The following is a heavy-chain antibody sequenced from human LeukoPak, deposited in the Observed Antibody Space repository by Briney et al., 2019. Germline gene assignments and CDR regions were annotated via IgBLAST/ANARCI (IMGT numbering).Heavy chain of an antibody. V-gene: IGHV3-21*04. D-gene: IGHD5-24*01. CDR3: AKDLGPGSMATSPGFDY. CDR2: ISSSSSYI. Sequence: PGGSLRLSCAASGFTFSSYSMNWVRQAPGKGLEWVSSISSSSSYIYYADSVKGRFTISRDNAKTSLYLQMNSLRAEDTALYYCAKDLGPGSMATSPGFDYWGQGTLVTVSS. J-gene: IGHJ4*02. CDR1: GFTFSSYS.